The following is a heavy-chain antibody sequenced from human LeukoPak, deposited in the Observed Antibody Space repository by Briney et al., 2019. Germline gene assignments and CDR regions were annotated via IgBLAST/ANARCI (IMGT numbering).Heavy chain of an antibody. CDR1: GGSVSRGSYY. CDR2: IHHSGTT. D-gene: IGHD3-10*01. J-gene: IGHJ5*02. Sequence: PSETLSLTCTVSGGSVSRGSYYWSWTRQPPGKGLEWIGYIHHSGTTNYSPSLKSRVTISVDTSKNQFSLKLSSVTAADTAVYYCARDGVGYYGSGSYYPNWFDPWGQGTLVTVSS. CDR3: ARDGVGYYGSGSYYPNWFDP. V-gene: IGHV4-61*01.